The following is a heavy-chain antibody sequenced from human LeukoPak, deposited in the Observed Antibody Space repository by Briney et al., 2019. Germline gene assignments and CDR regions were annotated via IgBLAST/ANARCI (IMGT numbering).Heavy chain of an antibody. CDR2: ISSDGSNK. Sequence: GGSLRLSCAASGFTFSTYAMHWVRQAPGKGLEWVTAISSDGSNKNYADFVKGRFTSSRDNSKNSLYLQMNSLRAEDTAVYYCAKGGPSYGYADYWGQGTLVTVSS. V-gene: IGHV3-30*18. J-gene: IGHJ4*02. CDR1: GFTFSTYA. D-gene: IGHD5-18*01. CDR3: AKGGPSYGYADY.